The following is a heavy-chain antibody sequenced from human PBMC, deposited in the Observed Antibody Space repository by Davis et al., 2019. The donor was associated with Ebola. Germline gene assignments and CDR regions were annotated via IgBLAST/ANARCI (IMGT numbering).Heavy chain of an antibody. D-gene: IGHD3-10*01. Sequence: SETLSLTCTVSGGSISSSSYYWGWIRQPPGKGLEWIGSIYYSGTTYYNPSLKTRVTISVDTSKNQFPLKLSSVTAADTAVYYCASGGGVDYWGQGTLVTVSS. J-gene: IGHJ4*02. CDR1: GGSISSSSYY. V-gene: IGHV4-39*01. CDR3: ASGGGVDY. CDR2: IYYSGTT.